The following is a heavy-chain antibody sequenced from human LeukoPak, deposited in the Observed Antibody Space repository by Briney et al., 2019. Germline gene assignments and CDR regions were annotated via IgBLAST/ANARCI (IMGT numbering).Heavy chain of an antibody. V-gene: IGHV4-59*01. D-gene: IGHD5-12*01. J-gene: IGHJ5*02. CDR1: GGSIGSYY. Sequence: SETLSLTCTVSGGSIGSYYWSWIRQPPGKGLEWIGPISYSGSTNYNPSLKRRVTISVDTSKNQFSLKLSSVTAADTAVYYCARGGSGYALNWFDPWGQGTLVTVSS. CDR3: ARGGSGYALNWFDP. CDR2: ISYSGST.